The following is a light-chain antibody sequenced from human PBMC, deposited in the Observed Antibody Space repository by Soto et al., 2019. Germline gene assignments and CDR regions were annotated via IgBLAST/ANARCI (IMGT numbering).Light chain of an antibody. J-gene: IGLJ2*01. CDR3: GTWDSRLSAAV. Sequence: QSVLPQPPSVSAAPGQKVTIAFSGSSANIGNNDVSWYQQLTGTPPKLLIYDNNKRPSGIPDRFSGYKSGTSATLGITGIQTGDEADYNCGTWDSRLSAAVFGGGTKLTVL. CDR1: SANIGNND. CDR2: DNN. V-gene: IGLV1-51*01.